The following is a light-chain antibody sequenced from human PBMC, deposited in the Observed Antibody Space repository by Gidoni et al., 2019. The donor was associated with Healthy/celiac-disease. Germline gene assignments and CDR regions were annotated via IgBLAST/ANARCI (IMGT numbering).Light chain of an antibody. Sequence: ITMTQSPSTLSASVGDRVTITCRPSQSISSWLAWYQQKHGKAPKLPIYKASSLESGVPSRLSGSGSGTECTLTIISLQPDDFATYYCQQYNSYSLTCGGGTKVEIK. CDR2: KAS. CDR3: QQYNSYSLT. V-gene: IGKV1-5*03. J-gene: IGKJ4*01. CDR1: QSISSW.